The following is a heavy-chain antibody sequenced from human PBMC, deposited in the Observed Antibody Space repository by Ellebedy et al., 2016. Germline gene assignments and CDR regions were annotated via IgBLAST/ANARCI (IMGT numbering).Heavy chain of an antibody. CDR3: ARHPARYCSGGSCYPWAG. CDR1: GGSISSSSYY. CDR2: IYYSGST. J-gene: IGHJ4*02. Sequence: SETLSLTCTVSGGSISSSSYYWGWIRQPPGKGLEWIGSIYYSGSTYYNPSRKSRVTISVDTSKNQFSLKLSSVNAAATAVYYCARHPARYCSGGSCYPWAGWGQGTLVTVSS. D-gene: IGHD2-15*01. V-gene: IGHV4-39*01.